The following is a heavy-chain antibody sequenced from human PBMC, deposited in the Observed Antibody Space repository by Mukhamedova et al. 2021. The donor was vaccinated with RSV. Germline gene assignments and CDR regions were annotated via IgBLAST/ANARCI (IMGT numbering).Heavy chain of an antibody. Sequence: GKGLEWVSSISSSSSNIYYVDSVKGRFTISRHNAKNSLDLQVNSLRVEDTAVYYCARVVGDFWSAYPPDFWGQGTL. CDR2: ISSSSSNI. V-gene: IGHV3-21*01. J-gene: IGHJ4*02. D-gene: IGHD3-3*01. CDR3: ARVVGDFWSAYPPDF.